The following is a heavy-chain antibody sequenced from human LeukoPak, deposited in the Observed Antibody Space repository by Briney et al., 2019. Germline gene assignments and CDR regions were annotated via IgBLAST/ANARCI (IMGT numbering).Heavy chain of an antibody. CDR2: LSWNSGSI. V-gene: IGHV3-9*01. D-gene: IGHD6-6*01. Sequence: GRSLRLSCAASGFTFDDYAMHWARQAPGKGLEWVSGLSWNSGSIGYADSVKGRFTISRDNAKNSLYLQMNSLRAEDTALYYCAKDLARSYSRSSCDYWGQGTLVTVSS. J-gene: IGHJ4*02. CDR1: GFTFDDYA. CDR3: AKDLARSYSRSSCDY.